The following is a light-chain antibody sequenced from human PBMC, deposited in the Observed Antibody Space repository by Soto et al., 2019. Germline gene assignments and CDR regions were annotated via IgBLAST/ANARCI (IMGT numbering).Light chain of an antibody. CDR2: DAS. Sequence: DIQMTHSASALSASLGDRVTITCRASHSIGTWLAWYQQRPVKAPKLLIYDASSLGSGVPSRFSGGGSGTEFTLTISSLQPDDFGTYYCHQYKSYTPYTMGQGTKVDIK. CDR3: HQYKSYTPYT. J-gene: IGKJ2*01. CDR1: HSIGTW. V-gene: IGKV1-5*01.